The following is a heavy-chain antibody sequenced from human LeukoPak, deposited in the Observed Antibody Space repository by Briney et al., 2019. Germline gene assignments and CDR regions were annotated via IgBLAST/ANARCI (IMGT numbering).Heavy chain of an antibody. CDR3: ARRGDSSGWSVIDY. CDR1: GGSISNYY. D-gene: IGHD6-19*01. J-gene: IGHJ4*02. V-gene: IGHV4-59*08. Sequence: SETLSLTCTVSGGSISNYYWSWIRQPPGKGLEWIWYIYDSGSTNYNPSLKSRVTISVDTSKNHFSLKLSSVTAADTAVYYCARRGDSSGWSVIDYWGQGTLVTVSS. CDR2: IYDSGST.